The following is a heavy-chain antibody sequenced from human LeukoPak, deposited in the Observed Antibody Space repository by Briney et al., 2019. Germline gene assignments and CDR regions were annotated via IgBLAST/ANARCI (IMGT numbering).Heavy chain of an antibody. V-gene: IGHV3-64*01. CDR2: ISSNGGST. J-gene: IGHJ4*02. CDR1: GFTFSSYA. Sequence: GGSLRLSCAASGFTFSSYAMHWVRQAPGKGLEYVSAISSNGGSTYYANSVKGRFTISRDNSKNTLYLQMGSLRAEDMAVYYCARVVVGATNYFDYWGQGTLVTVFS. CDR3: ARVVVGATNYFDY. D-gene: IGHD1-26*01.